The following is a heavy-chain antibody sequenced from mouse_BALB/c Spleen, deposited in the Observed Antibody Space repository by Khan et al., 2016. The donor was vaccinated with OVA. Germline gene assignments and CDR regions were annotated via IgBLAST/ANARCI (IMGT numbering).Heavy chain of an antibody. CDR2: ISSGGGDT. CDR1: GFTFSIYT. V-gene: IGHV5-9*03. CDR3: ARSLIYYDYDGNAMDY. D-gene: IGHD2-4*01. Sequence: EVELVESGGGLVKPGGSLKLSCAASGFTFSIYTMSWVRQTPEKRLEWVATISSGGGDTYYPDSVKGRFTISRDNAKNNLYLQMSSLRSEDTALYYCARSLIYYDYDGNAMDYWGQGTSVTVSS. J-gene: IGHJ4*01.